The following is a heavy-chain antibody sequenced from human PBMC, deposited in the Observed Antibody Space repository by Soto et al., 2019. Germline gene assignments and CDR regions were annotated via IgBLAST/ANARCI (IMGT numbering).Heavy chain of an antibody. Sequence: SETLSLTCTVSGGSISSNYWTWIRQPPGKGLEWIGYVYNSGSTNYNPSLKSRVTIPEDTSKSQFSLKVNSMTAADTAVYYCARYRREAVAGYTLDNWGQGILVTVSS. CDR3: ARYRREAVAGYTLDN. J-gene: IGHJ4*02. D-gene: IGHD6-13*01. CDR2: VYNSGST. CDR1: GGSISSNY. V-gene: IGHV4-59*01.